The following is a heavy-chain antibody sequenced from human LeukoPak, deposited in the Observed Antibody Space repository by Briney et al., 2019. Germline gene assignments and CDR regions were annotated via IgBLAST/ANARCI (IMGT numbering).Heavy chain of an antibody. J-gene: IGHJ4*02. CDR3: AKDSDILTGYEFDY. V-gene: IGHV3-23*01. D-gene: IGHD3-9*01. CDR2: ISGSGGST. Sequence: GGSLRLSCAASGFTFSSYAVSWVRQAPGNGLEWVSAISGSGGSTYYADSVKGRFTISRDNSKNTLYLQMNSLRAEDTAVYYCAKDSDILTGYEFDYWGQGTLVTVSS. CDR1: GFTFSSYA.